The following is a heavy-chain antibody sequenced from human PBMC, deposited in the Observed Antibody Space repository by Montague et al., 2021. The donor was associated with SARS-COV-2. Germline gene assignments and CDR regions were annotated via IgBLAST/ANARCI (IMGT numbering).Heavy chain of an antibody. CDR2: IFHSGHT. CDR3: ARQPYLASAYYFDY. Sequence: SETLSLTCSVSGASITTYYWSWIRQAPGKGLEWIAYIFHSGHTNYNPSLRSRVAISIDTSRDQFSLSLTSITAADTAVYYCARQPYLASAYYFDYWGLGTLVTVPS. V-gene: IGHV4-59*12. J-gene: IGHJ4*02. CDR1: GASITTYY. D-gene: IGHD3-10*01.